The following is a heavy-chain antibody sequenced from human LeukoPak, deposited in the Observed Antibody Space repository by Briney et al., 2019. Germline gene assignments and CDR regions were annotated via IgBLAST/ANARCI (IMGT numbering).Heavy chain of an antibody. D-gene: IGHD3-16*01. CDR2: IKGKTDGGTT. V-gene: IGHV3-15*01. J-gene: IGHJ3*02. CDR3: PYAAFDI. Sequence: GGSLRLSCASSGFTFSNAWMTWVRQAPGKGLEWVARIKGKTDGGTTDYAAPVKGRFTISRDDSKNTLFLQMNSLKTEDTAVYYCPYAAFDIWGQGTMVTVSS. CDR1: GFTFSNAW.